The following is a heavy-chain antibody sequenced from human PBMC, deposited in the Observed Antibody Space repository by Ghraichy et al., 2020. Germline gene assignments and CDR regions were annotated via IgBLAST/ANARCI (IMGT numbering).Heavy chain of an antibody. CDR2: IYSGGST. CDR1: GFTVSSNY. J-gene: IGHJ3*02. CDR3: ARGATEYSYGYYYAFDI. V-gene: IGHV3-53*01. D-gene: IGHD5-18*01. Sequence: LSLTCAASGFTVSSNYMTWVRLAPGKGLEWLSVIYSGGSTYYAGSVKGRFTISRDNSKNTLYLQMNRLRAEDTAMYYCARGATEYSYGYYYAFDIWGQGTMVTVSS.